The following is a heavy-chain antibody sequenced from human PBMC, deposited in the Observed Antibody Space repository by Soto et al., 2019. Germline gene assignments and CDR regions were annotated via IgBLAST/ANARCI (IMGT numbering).Heavy chain of an antibody. CDR2: IYPGDSDT. J-gene: IGHJ5*02. CDR1: GDAFFSYL. Sequence: GGSLKISCTASGDAFFSYLIAWVRQGPGKGLEWMGIIYPGDSDTRYSPSFQGQVTISVDKSITTAYLQWSSLKASDTAMCYCARGYCTTTICDPWFDPWGQGTLVTVSS. D-gene: IGHD2-2*01. V-gene: IGHV5-51*01. CDR3: ARGYCTTTICDPWFDP.